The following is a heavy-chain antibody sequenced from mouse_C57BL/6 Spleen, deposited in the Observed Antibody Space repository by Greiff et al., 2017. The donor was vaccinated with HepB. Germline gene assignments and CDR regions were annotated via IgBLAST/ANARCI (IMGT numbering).Heavy chain of an antibody. CDR3: AREGSTTVVAGSAMDY. CDR2: INPYNGGT. CDR1: GYTFTDYY. Sequence: EVQLQQSGPVLVKPGASVKMSCKASGYTFTDYYMNWVKQSHGKSLEWIGVINPYNGGTSYNQKFKGKATLTVDKSSSTAYMELNSLTSEDSAVYYCAREGSTTVVAGSAMDYWGQGTSVTVSS. J-gene: IGHJ4*01. V-gene: IGHV1-19*01. D-gene: IGHD1-1*01.